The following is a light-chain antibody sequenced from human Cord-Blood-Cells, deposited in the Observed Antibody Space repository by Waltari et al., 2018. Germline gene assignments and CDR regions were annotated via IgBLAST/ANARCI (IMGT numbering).Light chain of an antibody. CDR3: QQYYSTPPYT. V-gene: IGKV4-1*01. CDR1: QSVLYSSNNKNY. J-gene: IGKJ2*01. CDR2: WAS. Sequence: DILSTQSPDSMAVSLGGRASINCKSSQSVLYSSNNKNYLAWYQQKPGQPPKLLIYWASTRESGVPDRFSGSGSGTDFTLTISSLQAEDVAVYYCQQYYSTPPYTFGQGTKLEIK.